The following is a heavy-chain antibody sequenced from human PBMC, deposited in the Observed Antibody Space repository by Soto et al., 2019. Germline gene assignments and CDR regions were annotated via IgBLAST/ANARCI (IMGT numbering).Heavy chain of an antibody. CDR1: GFAFENYA. J-gene: IGHJ5*01. V-gene: IGHV3-9*01. D-gene: IGHD3-10*01. Sequence: EVQLVESGGGLVQPGRSLRLSCAASGFAFENYAIHWVRQTPGTGLQWVSSISWNSDTIGYADSVKGRFTISRDKAKNSVYLQMSSLRPEETAWYYCVKAQGLGSYYNWFESWGQGTLVTVSS. CDR3: VKAQGLGSYYNWFES. CDR2: ISWNSDTI.